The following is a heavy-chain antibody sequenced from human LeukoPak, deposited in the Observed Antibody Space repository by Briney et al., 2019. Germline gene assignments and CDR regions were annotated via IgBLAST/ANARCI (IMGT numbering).Heavy chain of an antibody. V-gene: IGHV3-74*01. J-gene: IGHJ4*02. Sequence: PGGSLRLSCETAGFTFSSYVMHWVRRTPGKGLVWVSRISHDGIISYADSVKGRFTISRDNAKNTLTLQMNSLRVEDTAVYFCARDWVYKIDYWGRGTLVTVYS. CDR3: ARDWVYKIDY. D-gene: IGHD5-24*01. CDR2: ISHDGII. CDR1: GFTFSSYV.